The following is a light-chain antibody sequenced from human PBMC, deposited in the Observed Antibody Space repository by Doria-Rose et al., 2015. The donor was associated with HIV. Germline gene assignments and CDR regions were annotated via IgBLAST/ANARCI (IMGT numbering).Light chain of an antibody. J-gene: IGKJ1*01. CDR1: QTVSKY. Sequence: RVTITCRASQTVSKYTNWLQQEPWKAPKLLIYAASRLQSWVPSRFSGSGSGTDFTLTISGLQPGDFATYYCQQTYSSPPWTFGQGNKVE. CDR3: QQTYSSPPWT. V-gene: IGKV1-39*01. CDR2: AAS.